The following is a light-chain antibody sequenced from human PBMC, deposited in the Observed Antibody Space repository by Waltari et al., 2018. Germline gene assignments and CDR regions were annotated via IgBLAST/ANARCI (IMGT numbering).Light chain of an antibody. Sequence: QSALTQPASVSGSPGQSLSISCTGTSSEVGGSTYVSWYQHHPGKPPKLMIFNVSNRPSGVSNRFAGSKSGNTASLTISGLQAEDEADYFCCSYTNRRTWVFGGGTKVTVL. CDR2: NVS. CDR1: SSEVGGSTY. J-gene: IGLJ3*02. CDR3: CSYTNRRTWV. V-gene: IGLV2-14*03.